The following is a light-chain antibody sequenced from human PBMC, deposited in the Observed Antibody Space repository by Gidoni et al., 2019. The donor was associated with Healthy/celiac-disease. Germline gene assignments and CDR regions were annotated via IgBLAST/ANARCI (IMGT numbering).Light chain of an antibody. CDR1: SANIGNNS. V-gene: IGLV1-51*01. CDR2: DNN. J-gene: IGLJ2*01. CDR3: GTWDSSRDVV. Sequence: QSVWTQPPSVSAAPGQKVTISCSGSSANIGNNSVSWYQQLPGTAPKLLIYDNNKRPSGIPARFSGSKSGTSATLGITGLQTGDEADYYCGTWDSSRDVVFGGGTKLTVL.